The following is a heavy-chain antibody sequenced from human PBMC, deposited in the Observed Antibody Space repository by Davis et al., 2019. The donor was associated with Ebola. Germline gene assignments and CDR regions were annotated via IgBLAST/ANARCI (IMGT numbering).Heavy chain of an antibody. CDR3: ARGRSSGWPYYFDY. J-gene: IGHJ4*02. D-gene: IGHD6-19*01. CDR1: GFTFSSYA. V-gene: IGHV3-23*01. Sequence: GESLKISCAASGFTFSSYAMSWVRQAPGKGLEWVSAISGSGGSTYYADSVKGRFTISSDNSKNTLYLQMNSLRAEDTAVYYCARGRSSGWPYYFDYWGQGTLVTVSS. CDR2: ISGSGGST.